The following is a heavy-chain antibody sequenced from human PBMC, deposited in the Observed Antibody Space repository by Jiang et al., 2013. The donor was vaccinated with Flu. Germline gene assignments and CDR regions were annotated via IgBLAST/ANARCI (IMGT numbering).Heavy chain of an antibody. J-gene: IGHJ4*02. CDR3: AAVRYNWNDESLHY. CDR1: GASISDYY. Sequence: GSGLVKPSETLSLTCTVSGASISDYYWSWIRQPPGKGLEWLGYVYYTTSTNYNPSLKSRLTISVDTSTNQVSLKVTSVTVADAGVYYCAAVRYNWNDESLHYWGQGTLVTVSS. CDR2: VYYTTST. D-gene: IGHD1-20*01. V-gene: IGHV4-59*08.